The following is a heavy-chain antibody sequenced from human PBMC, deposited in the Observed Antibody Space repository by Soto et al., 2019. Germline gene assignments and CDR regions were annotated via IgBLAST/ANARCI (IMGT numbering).Heavy chain of an antibody. V-gene: IGHV4-38-2*01. J-gene: IGHJ5*02. CDR2: IYYSGST. Sequence: SETLSLTCAVSGYSISSGYYWGWIRQPPGKGLEWIGYIYYSGSTNYNPSLKSRVTISVDTSKNQFSLKLSSVTAADTAVYYCARANPAGLGWFDPRGQRTLVTVSS. CDR1: GYSISSGYY. D-gene: IGHD4-17*01. CDR3: ARANPAGLGWFDP.